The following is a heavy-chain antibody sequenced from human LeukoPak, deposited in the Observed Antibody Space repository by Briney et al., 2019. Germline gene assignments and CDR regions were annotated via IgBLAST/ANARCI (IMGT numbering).Heavy chain of an antibody. CDR1: GFTFSSYA. CDR3: ARTPLVRYCAS. Sequence: GGSLRLSCAASGFTFSSYAMSGLRQARGKGLEWVRVVSASAGTTCYAVSMKGRFTISRDNAKNTLYLQMNGLRAEYTALYYYARTPLVRYCASWGQEPLVRVSS. CDR2: VSASAGTT. J-gene: IGHJ4*02. V-gene: IGHV3-23*01. D-gene: IGHD2-2*01.